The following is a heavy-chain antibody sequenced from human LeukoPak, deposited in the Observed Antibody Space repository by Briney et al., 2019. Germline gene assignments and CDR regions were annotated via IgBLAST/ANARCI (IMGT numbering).Heavy chain of an antibody. V-gene: IGHV3-21*01. J-gene: IGHJ4*02. Sequence: GGSLRVSCAAAGFTFSNYGMNWVRQAPGKGLEWVSSISSSSRHIYQSDSVKGRFTISRDNAKDSLYLQLNSLRAEDTAVYYCARARQYDFWSFDFWGQGILVTVSS. CDR2: ISSSSRHI. CDR1: GFTFSNYG. D-gene: IGHD3-3*01. CDR3: ARARQYDFWSFDF.